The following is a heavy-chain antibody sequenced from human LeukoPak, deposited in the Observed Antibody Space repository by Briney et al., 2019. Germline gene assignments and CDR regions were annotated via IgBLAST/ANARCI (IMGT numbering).Heavy chain of an antibody. D-gene: IGHD6-19*01. Sequence: SETLSLTCTVSGGSISSGGYYWSWIRQHPGKGLEWIGYNNYRGNTNYNPSLKNRVSMSVDMSKNQFSLKLRSVTAADTAVYFCAREGYSSGWNDCWGQGTLVTVSS. CDR1: GGSISSGGYY. CDR3: AREGYSSGWNDC. J-gene: IGHJ4*02. CDR2: NNYRGNT. V-gene: IGHV4-61*08.